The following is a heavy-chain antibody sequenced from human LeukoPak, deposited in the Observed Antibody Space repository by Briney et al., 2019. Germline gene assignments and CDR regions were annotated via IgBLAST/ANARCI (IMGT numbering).Heavy chain of an antibody. CDR1: GFTFSSYA. V-gene: IGHV3-23*01. CDR2: ISGSGGST. D-gene: IGHD2-15*01. CDR3: AKTPDIVVVVAATLFDY. Sequence: PGGSLRLSCAASGFTFSSYAMSWVRQAPGKGLEWVSAISGSGGSTYYADSVKGRFTISRVNSKNTLYLQMNSLRAEDTAVYYFAKTPDIVVVVAATLFDYWGQGTLVTVSS. J-gene: IGHJ4*02.